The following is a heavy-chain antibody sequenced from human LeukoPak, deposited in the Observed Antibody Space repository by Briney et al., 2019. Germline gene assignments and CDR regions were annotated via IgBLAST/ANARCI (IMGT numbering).Heavy chain of an antibody. CDR1: GFTFSSPW. Sequence: GGSLTLSWAASGFTFSSPWMTWVRQAAGKGLEWVGRIFSKIDGGTTHYAAPVKGRFTISRDDSKNILYLQMSSVTTEDSAIYYCAIWNYSTFDYWGQGTLVTVSS. D-gene: IGHD1-7*01. CDR2: IFSKIDGGTT. V-gene: IGHV3-15*01. J-gene: IGHJ4*02. CDR3: AIWNYSTFDY.